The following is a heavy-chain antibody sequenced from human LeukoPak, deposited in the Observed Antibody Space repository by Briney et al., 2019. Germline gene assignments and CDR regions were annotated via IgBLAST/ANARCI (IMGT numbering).Heavy chain of an antibody. CDR3: AGTTARAFDI. D-gene: IGHD4-17*01. CDR1: GGSISSGSYY. J-gene: IGHJ3*02. V-gene: IGHV4-61*02. Sequence: SETLSLTCTVSGGSISSGSYYWSWIRQPAGKGLEWIGRIYTSGSTNYNPSLKSRVTISVDTSKNQFSLKLSSVTAADTAVYYCAGTTARAFDIWGQGTMVTVSS. CDR2: IYTSGST.